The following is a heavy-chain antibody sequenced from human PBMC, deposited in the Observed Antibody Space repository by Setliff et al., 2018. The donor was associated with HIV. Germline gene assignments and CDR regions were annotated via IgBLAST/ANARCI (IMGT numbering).Heavy chain of an antibody. CDR3: ARDLHTALDY. CDR1: GFNFRSYG. Sequence: PGGSLRLSCVASGFNFRSYGTTWVRQAPGKGLDWVAHIGSSNHGIHYTASVQGRFTVSRDNAKNSLYLQMNSLRAEDTAVYYCARDLHTALDYWGQGTLVTVSS. V-gene: IGHV3-48*04. D-gene: IGHD2-2*02. CDR2: IGSSNHGI. J-gene: IGHJ4*02.